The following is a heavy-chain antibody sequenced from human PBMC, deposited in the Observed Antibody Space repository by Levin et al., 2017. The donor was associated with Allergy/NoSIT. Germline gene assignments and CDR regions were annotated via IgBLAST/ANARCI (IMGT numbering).Heavy chain of an antibody. D-gene: IGHD5-18*01. J-gene: IGHJ4*02. CDR1: GYTFTSYG. V-gene: IGHV1-18*01. Sequence: ASVKVSCKASGYTFTSYGISWVRQAPGQGLEWMGWISAYNGNTNYAQKLQGRVTMTTDTSTSTAYMELRSLRSDDTAVYYCARDKRGRIQLWLRSYYFDYWGQGTLVTVSS. CDR2: ISAYNGNT. CDR3: ARDKRGRIQLWLRSYYFDY.